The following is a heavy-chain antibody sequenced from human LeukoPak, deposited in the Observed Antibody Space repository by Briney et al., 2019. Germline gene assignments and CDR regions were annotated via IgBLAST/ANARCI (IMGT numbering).Heavy chain of an antibody. Sequence: SVKVSCKASGGTFSSYAISWVRQAPGQGLEWMGRISPILGIANYAQKFQGRVTITADKSTSTAYMELSSLRSEDTAVYYCAREAPIAAAAVLGDFDYWGQGTLVTVSS. CDR1: GGTFSSYA. V-gene: IGHV1-69*04. CDR3: AREAPIAAAAVLGDFDY. D-gene: IGHD6-13*01. CDR2: ISPILGIA. J-gene: IGHJ4*02.